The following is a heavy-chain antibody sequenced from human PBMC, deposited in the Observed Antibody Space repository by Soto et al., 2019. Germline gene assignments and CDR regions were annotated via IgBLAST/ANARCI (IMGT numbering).Heavy chain of an antibody. Sequence: QVQLQESGPGLVKPSETLSLTCTVSGGSVSSGSYYWSWIRQPPGKGLEWIGYIYYSGSTNYNPPPKSRVTISVDTSKNQFSLKLSSVTAADTAVYYCARDQHGDSLYGMDVWGQGTTVTVSS. CDR1: GGSVSSGSYY. CDR2: IYYSGST. J-gene: IGHJ6*02. CDR3: ARDQHGDSLYGMDV. V-gene: IGHV4-61*01. D-gene: IGHD4-17*01.